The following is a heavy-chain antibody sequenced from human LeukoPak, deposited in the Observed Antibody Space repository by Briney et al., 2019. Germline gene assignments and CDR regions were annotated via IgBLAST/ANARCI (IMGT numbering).Heavy chain of an antibody. CDR2: IKQDGSEK. CDR1: GFTFSSYW. D-gene: IGHD2-2*01. V-gene: IGHV3-7*05. J-gene: IGHJ4*02. CDR3: ARDRAVVVVPAAIGY. Sequence: GGSLRLSCAASGFTFSSYWMSWVRQAPGKGLEWAANIKQDGSEKYYVDSVKGRFTISRDNAKNSLYLQMNSLRAEDTAVYYCARDRAVVVVPAAIGYWGQGTLVTVSS.